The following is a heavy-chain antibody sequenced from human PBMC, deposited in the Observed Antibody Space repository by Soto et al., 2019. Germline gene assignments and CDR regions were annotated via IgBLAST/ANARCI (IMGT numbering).Heavy chain of an antibody. J-gene: IGHJ6*02. V-gene: IGHV1-46*01. D-gene: IGHD3-10*01. CDR3: ARDYYGSGRFSRYGMNV. Sequence: ASVKVSCKASGYTFTSYYMHWVRQAPGQGLEWMGIINPSGGSTSYAQKFQGRVTMTRDTSTSTVYMELSSLRSEDTAVYYCARDYYGSGRFSRYGMNVWGQGTTVTVSS. CDR1: GYTFTSYY. CDR2: INPSGGST.